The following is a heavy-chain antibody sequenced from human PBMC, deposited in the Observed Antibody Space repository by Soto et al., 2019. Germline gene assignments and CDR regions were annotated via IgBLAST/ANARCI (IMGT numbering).Heavy chain of an antibody. V-gene: IGHV4-59*01. Sequence: PSETLSLTCTVSGGSISSYYWSWIRQPPGKGLEWIGYIYYSGSTNYNPSLKSRVTISVDTSKNQFSLKLSSVTAADTAVYYCARDLVGAVRSGFDPWGQGTLVTVSS. CDR3: ARDLVGAVRSGFDP. CDR1: GGSISSYY. D-gene: IGHD1-26*01. J-gene: IGHJ5*02. CDR2: IYYSGST.